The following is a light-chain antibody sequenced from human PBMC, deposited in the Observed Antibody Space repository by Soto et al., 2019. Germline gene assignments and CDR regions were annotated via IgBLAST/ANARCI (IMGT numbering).Light chain of an antibody. V-gene: IGKV3-20*01. J-gene: IGKJ4*01. CDR2: GAS. CDR3: QQSYDSPPT. Sequence: EIVLTQSPGSLSLSPGERATLSCRASQTVRSSYLAWYQQKPGQAPRLLLYGASSRATGIPDRFSGSGSGTDFTLIISSLQPEDFATYYCQQSYDSPPTFGGGTKVEIK. CDR1: QTVRSSY.